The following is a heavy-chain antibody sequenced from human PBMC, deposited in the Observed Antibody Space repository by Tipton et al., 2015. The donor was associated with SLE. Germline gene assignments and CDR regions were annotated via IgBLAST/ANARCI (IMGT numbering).Heavy chain of an antibody. CDR3: ARDSSSAGVYFQH. J-gene: IGHJ1*01. CDR2: IYYGGST. D-gene: IGHD6-6*01. CDR1: GGSISNRSYS. Sequence: LRLSCTISGGSISNRSYSWGWIRQPPGKGLEWIGTIYYGGSTYYNPSLTSRVTISVDTSKSQFSLKLNSVTAADTAVYYCARDSSSAGVYFQHWGQGTLVTVSS. V-gene: IGHV4-39*02.